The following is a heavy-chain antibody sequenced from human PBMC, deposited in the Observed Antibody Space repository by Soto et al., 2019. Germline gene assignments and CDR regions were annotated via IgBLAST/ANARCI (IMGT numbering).Heavy chain of an antibody. D-gene: IGHD5-12*01. V-gene: IGHV1-69*15. CDR3: AKDGGADGYFGNWLDP. CDR1: GGTFSNYA. Sequence: QVHLVQSGAEVKKPGSSVNVSCKASGGTFSNYAITWVRQAPGQGLEWVGRIIPIFGTTNVAQKFQGRVKRTADESTTTADMELSGLRSDDTAVYYCAKDGGADGYFGNWLDPWGQGTLVTVSS. CDR2: IIPIFGTT. J-gene: IGHJ5*02.